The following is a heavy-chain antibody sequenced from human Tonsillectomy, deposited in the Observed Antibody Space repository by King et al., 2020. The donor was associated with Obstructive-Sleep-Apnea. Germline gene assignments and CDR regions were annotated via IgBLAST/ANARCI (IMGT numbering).Heavy chain of an antibody. V-gene: IGHV4-59*01. CDR1: GGSISSYY. Sequence: QLQESGPGLVKPSETLSLTCTVSGGSISSYYWSWIRQPPGKGLEWIGYIYYSGRTNYNPSLKSRVTISVDTSKNQFSLQLSSVTAADTAVYYCARMGELGIYFDYWGQGTLVTVSS. CDR3: ARMGELGIYFDY. J-gene: IGHJ4*02. D-gene: IGHD7-27*01. CDR2: IYYSGRT.